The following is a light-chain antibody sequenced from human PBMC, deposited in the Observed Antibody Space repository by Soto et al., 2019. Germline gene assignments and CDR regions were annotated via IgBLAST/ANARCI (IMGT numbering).Light chain of an antibody. CDR2: DVS. Sequence: AIQLTQSPSSLSASVGDRVTITCRASQDIRGALAWYQQKPGKPPKLLIFDVSSLQSGVPSRFSGSGSGTDFTRTISCLQPEDFATYYCQQFNTYPITFGQGTRLEIK. CDR1: QDIRGA. CDR3: QQFNTYPIT. J-gene: IGKJ5*01. V-gene: IGKV1-13*02.